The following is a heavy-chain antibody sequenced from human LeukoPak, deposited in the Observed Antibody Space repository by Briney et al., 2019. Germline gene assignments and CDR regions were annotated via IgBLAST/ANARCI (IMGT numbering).Heavy chain of an antibody. CDR3: TRGNAN. CDR2: ISYSGST. CDR1: GGSINSYY. J-gene: IGHJ4*02. Sequence: SETLSLTCTVSGGSINSYYWSWIRQPPGKGLEWIGYISYSGSTNYNPSLKSRVTISVDTSKNQFFLELSSVTAADTALYYCTRGNANWGQGTLVTVSS. V-gene: IGHV4-59*01.